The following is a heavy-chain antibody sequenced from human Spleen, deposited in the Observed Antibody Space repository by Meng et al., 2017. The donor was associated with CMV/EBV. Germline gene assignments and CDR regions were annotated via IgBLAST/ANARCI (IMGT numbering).Heavy chain of an antibody. D-gene: IGHD5-12*01. CDR1: GFTFSSFG. J-gene: IGHJ4*02. CDR3: TGQLRY. V-gene: IGHV3-15*01. Sequence: GESLKISCVASGFTFSSFGIHWVRQAPGKGLEWVGRIKSKTDGGTTDYAAPVKGRFTISRDDSKNTLYLQMDSLKTEDTAVYYCTGQLRYWGQGTLVTVSS. CDR2: IKSKTDGGTT.